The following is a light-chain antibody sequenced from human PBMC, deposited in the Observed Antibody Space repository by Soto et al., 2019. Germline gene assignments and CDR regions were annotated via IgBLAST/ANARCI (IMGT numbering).Light chain of an antibody. Sequence: EIVLTQSPATLSLSPGERATLSCRASQSVSGSLAWYQQKPGQAPRLLIYDASNRATGIPARFSGSGSGTDYPLPISSVEPEGFAVYYCQQRRNWPLTFGGGTEVEIK. CDR1: QSVSGS. V-gene: IGKV3-11*01. CDR2: DAS. CDR3: QQRRNWPLT. J-gene: IGKJ4*01.